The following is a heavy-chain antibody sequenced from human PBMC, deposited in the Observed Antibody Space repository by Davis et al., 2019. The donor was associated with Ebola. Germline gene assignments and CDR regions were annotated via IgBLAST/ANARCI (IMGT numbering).Heavy chain of an antibody. CDR2: IGTAGDP. J-gene: IGHJ3*02. CDR1: GFTFSSYD. Sequence: PGGSLRLSCAASGFTFSSYDMHWVRQAPGKGLEWVSAIGTAGDPYYPGSVKGRFTISRENAKNSLYLQMNSLRAGDTAVYYCARGVRDDYGGTDDAFDIWGQGTMVTVSS. CDR3: ARGVRDDYGGTDDAFDI. D-gene: IGHD4-23*01. V-gene: IGHV3-13*05.